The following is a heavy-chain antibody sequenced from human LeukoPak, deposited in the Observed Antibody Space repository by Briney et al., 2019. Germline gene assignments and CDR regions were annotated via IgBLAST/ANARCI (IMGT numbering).Heavy chain of an antibody. Sequence: GGSLRLSCVASGFTFSSYAMGWVRHPPGKRLEWVSIIGSSGGGIHYADSVKGRFTISRDNSKNALYLQMNSLRVEDTAVYYCAIDPNWGTHSWGQGVLVTVSS. V-gene: IGHV3-23*01. CDR2: IGSSGGGI. CDR1: GFTFSSYA. CDR3: AIDPNWGTHS. J-gene: IGHJ4*02. D-gene: IGHD7-27*01.